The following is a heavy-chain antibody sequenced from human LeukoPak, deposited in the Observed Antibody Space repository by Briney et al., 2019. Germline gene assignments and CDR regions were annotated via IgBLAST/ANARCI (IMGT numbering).Heavy chain of an antibody. Sequence: GGSLRLSCAASGFTVSSNYMSWVRQAPGKGLEWVSVIYSGGSTYYADSVKGRFTISRDNSKNTLYLQMNSLRAEDTAVYYCARDIGVDTRGYYMDVWGKETTVTVSS. CDR2: IYSGGST. CDR3: ARDIGVDTRGYYMDV. J-gene: IGHJ6*03. D-gene: IGHD5-18*01. V-gene: IGHV3-53*01. CDR1: GFTVSSNY.